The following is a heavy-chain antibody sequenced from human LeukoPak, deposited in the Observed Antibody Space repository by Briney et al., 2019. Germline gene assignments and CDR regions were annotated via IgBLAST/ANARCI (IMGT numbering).Heavy chain of an antibody. D-gene: IGHD3-22*01. V-gene: IGHV3-23*01. CDR3: ARRTVVVDYYFDY. CDR2: ISGSGGST. J-gene: IGHJ4*02. CDR1: GFTFSSYA. Sequence: GGSLRLSCAASGFTFSSYAMSWVRQAPGKGLEWVSAISGSGGSTYYADSVKGRFTISRDNSKNTLYLQMNSLRAEDTAVYYCARRTVVVDYYFDYWGQGTLVTVSS.